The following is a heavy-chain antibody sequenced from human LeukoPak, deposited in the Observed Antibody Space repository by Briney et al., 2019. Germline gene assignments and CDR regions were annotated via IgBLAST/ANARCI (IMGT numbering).Heavy chain of an antibody. D-gene: IGHD4-17*01. V-gene: IGHV1-69*04. Sequence: SVKVSCKASGGTFSSYAISWVRQAPGQGLEWMGRIIPILGIANYAQKFQGRVTITADKSTSTAYMELSSLRSEDTAVYYCARDRSTATTWGYTDWYFDLWGRGTLVTVSS. CDR1: GGTFSSYA. J-gene: IGHJ2*01. CDR3: ARDRSTATTWGYTDWYFDL. CDR2: IIPILGIA.